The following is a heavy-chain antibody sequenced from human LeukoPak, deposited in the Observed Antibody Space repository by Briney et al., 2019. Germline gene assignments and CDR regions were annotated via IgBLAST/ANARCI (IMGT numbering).Heavy chain of an antibody. Sequence: GGSLRLSCAASGFTFSSYEMNWVRQAPGKGLEWVSYISSSGSTIYYADSVKGRFTISRDNSKNTLYLQMNSLRAEDTAVYYCAKNGYYDILTGLVYWGQGTLVTVSS. V-gene: IGHV3-48*03. CDR1: GFTFSSYE. CDR3: AKNGYYDILTGLVY. D-gene: IGHD3-9*01. CDR2: ISSSGSTI. J-gene: IGHJ4*02.